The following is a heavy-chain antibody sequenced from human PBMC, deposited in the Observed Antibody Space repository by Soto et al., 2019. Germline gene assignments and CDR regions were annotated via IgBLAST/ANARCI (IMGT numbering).Heavy chain of an antibody. CDR2: IWYDGSNK. D-gene: IGHD4-17*01. V-gene: IGHV3-33*01. Sequence: QVQLVESGGGVVQPGRSLRLSCAASGFTFSSYGMHWVRQAPGKGLEWVAVIWYDGSNKYYADSVKGRFTISRDNSKNTLYLQMNSLRAEDTAVYYCATDGIYGDYEYYFDYWGQGTLVTVSS. CDR3: ATDGIYGDYEYYFDY. J-gene: IGHJ4*02. CDR1: GFTFSSYG.